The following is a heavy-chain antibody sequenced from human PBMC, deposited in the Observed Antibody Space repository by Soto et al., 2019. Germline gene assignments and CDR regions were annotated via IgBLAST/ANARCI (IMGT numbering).Heavy chain of an antibody. CDR1: GFTFSSYW. Sequence: GGSLRLSCAGSGFTFSSYWMHWVRQAPGKGLVWVSRIGRDGSSISYGDSVKGRFTISRDNAKNTVYLQMNSLAVEDTAVYYCARVAFGDLDHWGQGTLVTVSS. V-gene: IGHV3-74*01. CDR3: ARVAFGDLDH. CDR2: IGRDGSSI. D-gene: IGHD3-10*01. J-gene: IGHJ4*02.